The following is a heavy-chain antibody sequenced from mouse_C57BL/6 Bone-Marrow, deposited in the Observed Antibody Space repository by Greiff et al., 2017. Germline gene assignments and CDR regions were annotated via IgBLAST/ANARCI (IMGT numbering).Heavy chain of an antibody. CDR3: ARITTVVATDY. CDR2: IDPSDSYT. CDR1: GYTFTSYW. D-gene: IGHD1-1*01. V-gene: IGHV1-59*01. J-gene: IGHJ2*01. Sequence: QVQLKQPGAELVRPGTSVTLSCKASGYTFTSYWMHWVKQRPGQGLEWIGVIDPSDSYTNYNQKFKGKAPLTVDTSSSTAYMQLSSLTSEDSAVYYCARITTVVATDYWGQGTTLTVSS.